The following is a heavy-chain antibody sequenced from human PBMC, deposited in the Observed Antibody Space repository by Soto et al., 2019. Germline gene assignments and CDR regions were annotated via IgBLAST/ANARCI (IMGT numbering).Heavy chain of an antibody. J-gene: IGHJ6*02. CDR2: ISGSVDST. V-gene: IGHV3-23*01. CDR1: GFSFSSFA. Sequence: EVQLLESGGGFIHPGGSLRASWAAPGFSFSSFALNGVRQAPGMGLAWVSTISGSVDSTFYADSVKGGFTFSRANSKTTLYLQNNSLRADDTAVYYCAKTRGAMIYAISVYGMDVWGQGTTVTVSS. D-gene: IGHD2-8*01. CDR3: AKTRGAMIYAISVYGMDV.